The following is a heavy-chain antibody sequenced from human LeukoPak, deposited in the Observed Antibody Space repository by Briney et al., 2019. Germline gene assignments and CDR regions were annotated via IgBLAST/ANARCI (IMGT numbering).Heavy chain of an antibody. CDR1: GFTFSSYG. D-gene: IGHD6-6*01. CDR3: AKNGGGVAARLLPDY. Sequence: HSGGSLRLSCAASGFTFSSYGMHWVRQAPGKGLEWVAVISYDGSNKYYADSVKGRFTISRDNSKNTLYLQMNSLRAEDTAVYYCAKNGGGVAARLLPDYWGQGTLVTVSS. V-gene: IGHV3-30*18. CDR2: ISYDGSNK. J-gene: IGHJ4*02.